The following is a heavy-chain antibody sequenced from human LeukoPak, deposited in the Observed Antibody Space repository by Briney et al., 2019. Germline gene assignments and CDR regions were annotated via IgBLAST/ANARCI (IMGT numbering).Heavy chain of an antibody. CDR3: ARDCSGGSCYSYYAFDI. J-gene: IGHJ3*02. V-gene: IGHV3-53*01. CDR1: GFTVSSSY. CDR2: IYSGGST. Sequence: GGSLRLSCAASGFTVSSSYMSWVRQAPGKGLEWVSVIYSGGSTYYADSVKGRFTISRDNSKNTLYLQMNSLRAEDTAVYYCARDCSGGSCYSYYAFDIWGQGTMVTVSS. D-gene: IGHD2-15*01.